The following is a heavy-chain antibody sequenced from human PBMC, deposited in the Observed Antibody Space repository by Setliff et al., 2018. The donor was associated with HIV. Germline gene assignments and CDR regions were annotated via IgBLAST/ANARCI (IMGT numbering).Heavy chain of an antibody. CDR3: ARSTVGVGATFP. CDR2: VSHTGNT. Sequence: SETLSLTCTVPGDSINTHYWSWIRQPPGKGLEWIGYVSHTGNTNSNPSLKSRVTISVDTSKNEFSLRLRSVTAADTAIYYCARSTVGVGATFPWGRGTLVTVSS. V-gene: IGHV4-59*11. D-gene: IGHD1-26*01. J-gene: IGHJ4*02. CDR1: GDSINTHY.